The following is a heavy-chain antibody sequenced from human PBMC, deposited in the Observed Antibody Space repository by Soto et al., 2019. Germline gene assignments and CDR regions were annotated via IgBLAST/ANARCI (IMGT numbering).Heavy chain of an antibody. D-gene: IGHD2-2*02. CDR1: GYTLSEMS. Sequence: ASVKVSCKVSGYTLSEMSMHWVRQPPGKGLEWMGTFEPEDGEKIYAQKLQGRVTMTTDTSTSTAYMELRSLRSDDTAVYYCARVGYCSSTSCYRGRNWFDPWGQGTLVTVSS. CDR2: FEPEDGEK. CDR3: ARVGYCSSTSCYRGRNWFDP. V-gene: IGHV1-24*01. J-gene: IGHJ5*02.